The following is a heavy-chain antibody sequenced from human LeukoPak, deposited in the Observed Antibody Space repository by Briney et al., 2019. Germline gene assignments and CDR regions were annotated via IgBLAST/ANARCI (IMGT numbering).Heavy chain of an antibody. V-gene: IGHV4-34*01. CDR2: INHSGST. CDR3: ASRGPPRRLDY. CDR1: GGSFSGYY. J-gene: IGHJ4*02. D-gene: IGHD2-15*01. Sequence: SETLSLTCAVYGGSFSGYYWSWIRQPPGKGLEWIGEINHSGSTNYNPSLKSRVTISVDTSKNQFSLKLSSVTAADTAVYYCASRGPPRRLDYWGQGTLVTVSS.